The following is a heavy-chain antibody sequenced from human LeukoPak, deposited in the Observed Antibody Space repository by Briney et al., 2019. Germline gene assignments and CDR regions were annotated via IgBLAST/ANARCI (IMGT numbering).Heavy chain of an antibody. CDR2: ISGSGGST. Sequence: PGGSLRLSCAASGFTFSSYGMSWVRQAPGKGLEWVSAISGSGGSTYYADSVKGRFTISRDNSKNTLYLQMNSLRAEDTAVYYCAKVGYCSGGSCYWFDPWGQGTLVTVSS. J-gene: IGHJ5*02. CDR1: GFTFSSYG. D-gene: IGHD2-15*01. CDR3: AKVGYCSGGSCYWFDP. V-gene: IGHV3-23*01.